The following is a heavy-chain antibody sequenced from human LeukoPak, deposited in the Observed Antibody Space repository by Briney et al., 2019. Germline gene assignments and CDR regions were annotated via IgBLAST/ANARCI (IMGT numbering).Heavy chain of an antibody. Sequence: GASVKVSCKVSGGPFSRYAISWVRQAPGQGLEWMGIINPSGGSTSYAQKFQGRVTMTRDTSTSTVYMELSSLRSEDTAVYYCARVGSAMVLDYWGQGTLVTVSS. J-gene: IGHJ4*02. CDR1: GGPFSRYA. V-gene: IGHV1-46*01. CDR2: INPSGGST. CDR3: ARVGSAMVLDY. D-gene: IGHD5-18*01.